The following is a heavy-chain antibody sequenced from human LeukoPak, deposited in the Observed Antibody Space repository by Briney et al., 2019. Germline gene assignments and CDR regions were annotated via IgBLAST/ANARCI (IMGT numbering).Heavy chain of an antibody. CDR3: VRDADFYKGDY. Sequence: PGGSLRLSYAASGFTFRNFWMNWARQTPGKGLEWVASIMKDGGQKKYVDSVKGRFTISRDNAQNLVYLQLSSLRAEDTAMYYCVRDADFYKGDYCGQGTLVTVSS. J-gene: IGHJ4*02. D-gene: IGHD5-24*01. CDR1: GFTFRNFW. CDR2: IMKDGGQK. V-gene: IGHV3-7*03.